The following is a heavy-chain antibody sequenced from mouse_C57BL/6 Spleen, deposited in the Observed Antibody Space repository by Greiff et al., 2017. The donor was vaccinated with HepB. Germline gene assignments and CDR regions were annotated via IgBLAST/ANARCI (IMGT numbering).Heavy chain of an antibody. Sequence: EVKLMESEGGLVQPGSSMKLSCTASGFTFSDYYMAWVRQVPEKGLEWVANINYDGSSTYYLDSLKSRFIISRDNAKNILYLQMSSLKSEDTATYYCARDQDGYYGYFDYWGQGTTLTVSS. CDR1: GFTFSDYY. CDR3: ARDQDGYYGYFDY. D-gene: IGHD2-3*01. CDR2: INYDGSST. J-gene: IGHJ2*01. V-gene: IGHV5-16*01.